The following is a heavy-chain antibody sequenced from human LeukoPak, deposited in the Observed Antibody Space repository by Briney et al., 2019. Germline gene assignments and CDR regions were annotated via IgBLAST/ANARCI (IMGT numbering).Heavy chain of an antibody. V-gene: IGHV3-11*05. CDR2: ISSSSTYT. CDR1: GFTFSDYY. D-gene: IGHD3-22*01. J-gene: IGHJ4*02. CDR3: AKGSDSSGYYGPFDY. Sequence: PGGSLRLSCVASGFTFSDYYMSWIRQAPGKGLEWVSSISSSSTYTNYADSVKGRFTISRDNAKNSLYLQMNSLRAEDTAVYYCAKGSDSSGYYGPFDYWGQGTLVTVSS.